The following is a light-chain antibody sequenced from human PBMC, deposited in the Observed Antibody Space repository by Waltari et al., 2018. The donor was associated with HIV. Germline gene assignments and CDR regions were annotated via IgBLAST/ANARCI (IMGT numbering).Light chain of an antibody. CDR3: QTFDITLGGFYV. CDR1: TSNVGTIYL. J-gene: IGLJ1*01. Sequence: QSVLTQPPPVSGAPGQRATISCSGSTSNVGTIYLLHWYQHFPGMAPKLRISGYSNRPSGVPDRFSASKSGTSGSLTITGLQPEDEADYYCQTFDITLGGFYVFGTGTKVTVL. V-gene: IGLV1-40*01. CDR2: GYS.